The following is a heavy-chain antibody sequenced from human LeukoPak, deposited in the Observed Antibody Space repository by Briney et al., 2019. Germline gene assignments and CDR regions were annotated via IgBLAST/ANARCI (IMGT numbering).Heavy chain of an antibody. CDR1: GAPINNNF. J-gene: IGHJ4*01. V-gene: IGHV4-59*08. CDR2: IYSSGSA. D-gene: IGHD3-22*01. Sequence: SETLSLTCTVSGAPINNNFWTWIRQPPGKGLEWIGYIYSSGSANYNPSLKSRVIISGDTSKNQISLNLTSVTAADTAVYFCARHRDYYDTWGHGTLVTVSS. CDR3: ARHRDYYDT.